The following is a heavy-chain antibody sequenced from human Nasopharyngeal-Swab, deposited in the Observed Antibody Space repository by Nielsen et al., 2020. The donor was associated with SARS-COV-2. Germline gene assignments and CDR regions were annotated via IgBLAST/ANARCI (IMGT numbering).Heavy chain of an antibody. D-gene: IGHD3-10*01. CDR2: FYHRGTT. CDR3: ARAPAGSVAAF. CDR1: GGSFSSYY. V-gene: IGHV4-59*13. Sequence: SETLSLTCTVSGGSFSSYYWSWIRPPPEKGLDWIGSFYHRGTTNYNPSLKSRVSMSVDTSKHQFSLKLNSVTAADTSVYYCARAPAGSVAAFWGQGTLVTVSS. J-gene: IGHJ4*02.